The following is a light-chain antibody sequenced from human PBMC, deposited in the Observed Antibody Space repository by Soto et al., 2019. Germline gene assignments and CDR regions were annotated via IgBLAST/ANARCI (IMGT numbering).Light chain of an antibody. Sequence: QSVLTQPAPVSGSRGQSITISCSGTSGDIGTYNLVSWFQQRPGNAPELIISASNKRAPGVSDRFSGSRSGHTASLTISGLQAEDESDYYCCSFAGSYTWVFGGGTKVTVL. CDR3: CSFAGSYTWV. V-gene: IGLV2-23*01. CDR2: ASN. CDR1: SGDIGTYNL. J-gene: IGLJ3*02.